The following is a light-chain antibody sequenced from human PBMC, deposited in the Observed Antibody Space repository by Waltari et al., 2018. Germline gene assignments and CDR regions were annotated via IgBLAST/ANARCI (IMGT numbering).Light chain of an antibody. Sequence: QSALTQPASVSGSPGQSITISCSGSSSDVGGYNYVSWYQQHPGKAPKLMIYGVTTRPSGVSDRFSGSKSDNTASLTISGLQAEDEADYYCSSYARISILVFGGGTKLTVL. CDR2: GVT. V-gene: IGLV2-14*03. J-gene: IGLJ3*02. CDR1: SSDVGGYNY. CDR3: SSYARISILV.